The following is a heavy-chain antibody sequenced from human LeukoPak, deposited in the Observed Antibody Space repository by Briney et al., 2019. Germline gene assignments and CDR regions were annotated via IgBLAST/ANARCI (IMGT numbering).Heavy chain of an antibody. CDR3: ARDININCGGDCYPSPLDY. V-gene: IGHV3-21*05. J-gene: IGHJ4*02. Sequence: PGGSLRLSCAASGFMFSNYGMNWVRQAPGKGLEWISNIRTTAEGAKYAYYADSVKGRFTISRDNAKNSLYLQMNSLRAEDTAVYYCARDININCGGDCYPSPLDYWGQGTLVTVSS. CDR2: IRTTAEGAKYA. D-gene: IGHD2-21*02. CDR1: GFMFSNYG.